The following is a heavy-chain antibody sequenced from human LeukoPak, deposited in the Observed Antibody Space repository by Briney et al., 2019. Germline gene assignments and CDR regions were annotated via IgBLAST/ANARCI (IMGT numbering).Heavy chain of an antibody. D-gene: IGHD4-17*01. V-gene: IGHV3-23*01. CDR3: AKALYGDYGRFDY. CDR2: ISDGGSDT. J-gene: IGHJ4*02. Sequence: GGSLRLSCAASGFTFSTYAMSWVRQAPRKGLAWVSTISDGGSDTHYADSVKGRFTISRDDSKNTLCLQMNSLRAEDTAVYYCAKALYGDYGRFDYWGQGTLVTVSS. CDR1: GFTFSTYA.